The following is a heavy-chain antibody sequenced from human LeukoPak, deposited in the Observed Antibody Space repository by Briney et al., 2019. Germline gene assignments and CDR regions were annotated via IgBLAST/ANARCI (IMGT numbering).Heavy chain of an antibody. CDR1: GFTFSDYY. D-gene: IGHD1-26*01. CDR2: ISSGSSTI. Sequence: PGGSLRLSCAASGFTFSDYYMSWIRQAPGKGLEWVSYISSGSSTIYYADSVKGRFTISRDNAKNSLYLQMDSLRAEDTAVYYCARASSEGGLDYWGQGTLVTVSS. J-gene: IGHJ4*02. CDR3: ARASSEGGLDY. V-gene: IGHV3-11*01.